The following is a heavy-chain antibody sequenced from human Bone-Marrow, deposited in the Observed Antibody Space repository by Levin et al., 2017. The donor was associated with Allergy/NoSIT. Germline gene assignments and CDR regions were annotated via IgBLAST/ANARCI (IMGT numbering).Heavy chain of an antibody. V-gene: IGHV4-4*07. CDR1: GDSVSSHY. CDR3: ARGGRSNWDGESCYSRNAFNI. J-gene: IGHJ3*02. Sequence: SETLSLICTVSGDSVSSHYWNWIRKPAGKGLEWVGRFYTSDDTNYNPSLKSRVTMSFDSSKNHFSLKLTSVTATDTAVYFCARGGRSNWDGESCYSRNAFNIWGRGTMVTVSS. D-gene: IGHD2-21*01. CDR2: FYTSDDT.